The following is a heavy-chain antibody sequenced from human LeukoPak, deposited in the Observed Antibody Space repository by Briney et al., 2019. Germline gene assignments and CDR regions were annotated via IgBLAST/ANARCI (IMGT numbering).Heavy chain of an antibody. CDR1: GGSISSGSYY. J-gene: IGHJ6*03. Sequence: SETLSLTCTVSGGSISSGSYYWSWIRQPSWKGLERFGRIYTSGSTNYNPSLKSRVTISVDTSKNQFSLKLSSVTAADTAVYYCAREVTMVRGVIIRTYYYYMDVWGKGTTVTISS. CDR2: IYTSGST. CDR3: AREVTMVRGVIIRTYYYYMDV. D-gene: IGHD3-10*01. V-gene: IGHV4-61*02.